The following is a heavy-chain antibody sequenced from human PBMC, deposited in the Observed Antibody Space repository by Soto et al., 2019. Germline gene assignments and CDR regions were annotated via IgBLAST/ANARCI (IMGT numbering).Heavy chain of an antibody. Sequence: GASVKVSCKASGGTFSSYAISWVRQAPGQGLEWMGGIIPIFGTANYAQKFQGRVTITADESTTTVYMELGSLRSEDTAVYYCARAQGLCTSTTCYPWYFEFWGHGTLVTVSS. CDR3: ARAQGLCTSTTCYPWYFEF. J-gene: IGHJ2*01. CDR1: GGTFSSYA. CDR2: IIPIFGTA. V-gene: IGHV1-69*13. D-gene: IGHD2-2*01.